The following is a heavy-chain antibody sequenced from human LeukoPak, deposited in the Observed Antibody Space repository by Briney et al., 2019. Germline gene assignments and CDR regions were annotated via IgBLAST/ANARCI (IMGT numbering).Heavy chain of an antibody. CDR3: ASWIAAVGPPQVAFDI. CDR1: GGSISSYY. V-gene: IGHV4-59*01. D-gene: IGHD6-13*01. CDR2: IYYSGST. J-gene: IGHJ3*02. Sequence: SETLSLTCTVSGGSISSYYWSWIRQPPGKGLEWIGYIYYSGSTNYNPSLKSRVTISVDTSKNQFSLKLSSMTAADTAVYYCASWIAAVGPPQVAFDIWGQGTMVTVSS.